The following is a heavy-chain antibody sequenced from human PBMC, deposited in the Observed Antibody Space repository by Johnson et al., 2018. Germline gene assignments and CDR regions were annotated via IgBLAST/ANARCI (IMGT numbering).Heavy chain of an antibody. Sequence: VQLVQSGGGLVQPGGSLGLSCAASGFTFSSYAMSWVRQAPGKGLEWVSAISGSGGSTYYADSVKGRFTISRDNSKNTLYLQMNSLRAEDTAVYYCATSRDGYKTVRDAFDIWGQGTMVTVSS. CDR3: ATSRDGYKTVRDAFDI. D-gene: IGHD5-24*01. CDR2: ISGSGGST. J-gene: IGHJ3*02. V-gene: IGHV3-23*04. CDR1: GFTFSSYA.